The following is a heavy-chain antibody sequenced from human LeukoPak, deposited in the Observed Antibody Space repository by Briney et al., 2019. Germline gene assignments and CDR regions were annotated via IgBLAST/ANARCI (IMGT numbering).Heavy chain of an antibody. CDR1: GFTFSSYA. Sequence: GGSLRLSCAAPGFTFSSYAMTWVRQAPGKGLERVSGISSRGNTYYADSVKGRFTISRDNSKNTLYLQMNSLRAEDTAVYYCALGGIGSSGYYYFGLDVWGQGTTVTVSS. CDR2: ISSRGNT. D-gene: IGHD6-13*01. CDR3: ALGGIGSSGYYYFGLDV. V-gene: IGHV3-23*01. J-gene: IGHJ6*02.